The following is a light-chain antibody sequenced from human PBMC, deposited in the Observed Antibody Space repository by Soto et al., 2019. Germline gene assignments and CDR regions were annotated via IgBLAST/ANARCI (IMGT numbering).Light chain of an antibody. CDR2: AAS. CDR1: QGIRNE. Sequence: AIQMTQSPSSLSASVGDRVTITCRASQGIRNELGWCQHKPGKAPRLLIYAASSLQTGAPSRFSGSGSGTDFTLTISSLQPEDFATYYCLQDYNYPRTFGPGTKVDIK. V-gene: IGKV1-6*01. J-gene: IGKJ3*01. CDR3: LQDYNYPRT.